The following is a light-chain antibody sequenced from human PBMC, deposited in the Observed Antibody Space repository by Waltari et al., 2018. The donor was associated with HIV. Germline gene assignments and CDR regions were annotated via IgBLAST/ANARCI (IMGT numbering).Light chain of an antibody. V-gene: IGLV2-8*01. CDR3: WSYAGSNNPVV. CDR1: SSDVGDYNF. CDR2: EVS. Sequence: QSALTQPPSASGSPGQSVTISSTGTSSDVGDYNFVSWYQQHPGKAPKLMIYEVSKRPSGVPARFSGSKSGNTASLTVSGLQAEDEAEYYCWSYAGSNNPVVFGGGTKLTVL. J-gene: IGLJ2*01.